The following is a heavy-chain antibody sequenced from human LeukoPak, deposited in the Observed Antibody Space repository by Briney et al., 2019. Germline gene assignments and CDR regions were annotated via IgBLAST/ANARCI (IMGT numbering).Heavy chain of an antibody. J-gene: IGHJ4*02. CDR2: ISSNGGST. V-gene: IGHV3-64D*06. CDR1: GFTFSSYA. Sequence: GGSLRLSCSASGFTFSSYAVHWVRQAPGKGLEYVSAISSNGGSTYHADSVKGRFTISRDNSKNTLYLQMSSLRAEDTAVYYCVKVPCSSTSCYYFDYWGQGTLVTVSS. D-gene: IGHD2-2*01. CDR3: VKVPCSSTSCYYFDY.